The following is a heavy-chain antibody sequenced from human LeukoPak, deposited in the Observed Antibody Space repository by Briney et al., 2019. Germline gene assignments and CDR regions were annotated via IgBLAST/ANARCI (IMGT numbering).Heavy chain of an antibody. CDR1: GASVTSGNYY. CDR3: ARTRGRQWLVVYYFDY. D-gene: IGHD6-19*01. CDR2: ISTSGRT. Sequence: PSETLSLTCTVSGASVTSGNYYWIWIRQPAGKGLELIGRISTSGRTDYSPSLKSRVTISLDTSKNQFSLELTSVTAADTAVYYCARTRGRQWLVVYYFDYWGQGTLVTVSS. V-gene: IGHV4-61*02. J-gene: IGHJ4*02.